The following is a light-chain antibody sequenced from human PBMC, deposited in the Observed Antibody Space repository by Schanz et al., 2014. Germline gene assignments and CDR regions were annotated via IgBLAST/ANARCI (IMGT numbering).Light chain of an antibody. Sequence: DIQMTQSPSSVSASIGARVTITCRASQGIGTWLAWYQQKPGKAPKLLIYPESSLQSGVPSRFSGSGSGTDFTLTISSLQPEDFATYYCQQANGFPITFGQGTRLEIK. J-gene: IGKJ5*01. CDR2: PES. CDR1: QGIGTW. CDR3: QQANGFPIT. V-gene: IGKV1-12*01.